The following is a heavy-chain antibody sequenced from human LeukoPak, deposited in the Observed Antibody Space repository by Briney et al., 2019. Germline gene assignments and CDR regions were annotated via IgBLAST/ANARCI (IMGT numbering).Heavy chain of an antibody. J-gene: IGHJ3*02. V-gene: IGHV4-31*03. CDR3: ARGGKEDTANDAFDI. CDR1: GGSISSGGYY. Sequence: SETLSLTCTVSGGSISSGGYYWSWIRQHPGKGLEWIGYIYYSGSTYYNPSLKSRVTISVDTSKNQFSLKLSSVTAADTAVYYCARGGKEDTANDAFDIWGQGTMVTVSS. D-gene: IGHD5-18*01. CDR2: IYYSGST.